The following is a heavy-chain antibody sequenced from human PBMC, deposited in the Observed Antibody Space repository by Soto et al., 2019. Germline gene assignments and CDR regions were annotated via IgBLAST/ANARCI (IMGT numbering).Heavy chain of an antibody. CDR2: IYYSGST. CDR1: GGSLSSSSYY. D-gene: IGHD3-3*01. J-gene: IGHJ4*02. Sequence: PSETLSLTCTVSGGSLSSSSYYWGWIRQPPGKGLGWIGSIYYSGSTYYNASLKSRVTISVDRSKNQFSLKLSSVTAADTAVYYCARIGFFGVVYPALDYWGQGTLVTVSS. V-gene: IGHV4-39*07. CDR3: ARIGFFGVVYPALDY.